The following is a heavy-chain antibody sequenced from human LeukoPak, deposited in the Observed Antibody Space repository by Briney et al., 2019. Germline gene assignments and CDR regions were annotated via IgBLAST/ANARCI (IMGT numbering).Heavy chain of an antibody. J-gene: IGHJ5*02. CDR2: MNPNSGNT. CDR1: GYTFTSYD. V-gene: IGHV1-8*01. CDR3: ARRRPRYCSSTSCYCWFDP. D-gene: IGHD2-2*01. Sequence: GASVKVSCKASGYTFTSYDINWVRQATGQGLGWMGWMNPNSGNTGYAQKFQGRVTMTRNTSISTAYMELSSLRSEDTAVYYCARRRPRYCSSTSCYCWFDPWGQGTLVTVSS.